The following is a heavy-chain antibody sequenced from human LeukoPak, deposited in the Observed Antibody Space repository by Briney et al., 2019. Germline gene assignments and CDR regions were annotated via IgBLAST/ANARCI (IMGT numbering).Heavy chain of an antibody. D-gene: IGHD2-8*02. Sequence: PGGSLRLSCAVSGVYWMGWVRQAPGKGLEWVANINQDGSVIYYVDSVKGRFTISRDNAKNSLYLQMNSLRAEDTGVYYCATSSGAPGNMWGQGTLVTVSS. CDR1: GVYW. CDR2: INQDGSVI. V-gene: IGHV3-7*01. CDR3: ATSSGAPGNM. J-gene: IGHJ4*02.